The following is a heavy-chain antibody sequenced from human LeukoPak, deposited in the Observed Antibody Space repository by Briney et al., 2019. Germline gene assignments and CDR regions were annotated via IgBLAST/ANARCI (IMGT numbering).Heavy chain of an antibody. Sequence: SETLSLTCAVYGGSFSGHYWSWIRQPPGKGLEWIGEINHGGSTNYNPSLKSRVNISMDTSKNQFSLKLNSVTAADTAIYYCARGQKWLSFYYFDFWGQGTLVTVSS. CDR1: GGSFSGHY. CDR2: INHGGST. V-gene: IGHV4-34*01. D-gene: IGHD3-22*01. J-gene: IGHJ4*02. CDR3: ARGQKWLSFYYFDF.